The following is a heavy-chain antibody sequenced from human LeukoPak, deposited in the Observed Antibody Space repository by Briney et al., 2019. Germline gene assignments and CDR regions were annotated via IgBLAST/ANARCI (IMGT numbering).Heavy chain of an antibody. Sequence: SETLSLTCAVYGGSFSGYYWSWIRQPPGKGLEWIGEINHSGSTDYNPSLKSRVTISVDTSKNQFSLKLSSVTAADTAVYYCARGLVATIRARTWYYGTDVWGQGTTVTVSS. CDR2: INHSGST. J-gene: IGHJ6*02. V-gene: IGHV4-34*01. D-gene: IGHD5-12*01. CDR1: GGSFSGYY. CDR3: ARGLVATIRARTWYYGTDV.